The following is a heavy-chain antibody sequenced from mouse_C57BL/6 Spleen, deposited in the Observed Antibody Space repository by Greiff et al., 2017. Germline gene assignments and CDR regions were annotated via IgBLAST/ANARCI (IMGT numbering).Heavy chain of an antibody. D-gene: IGHD1-1*01. CDR2: IWTGGST. V-gene: IGHV2-4*01. Sequence: VKLQESGPGLVQPSQSLSITCTVSGFSLTSYGVHWVRQPPGKGLEWLGVIWTGGSTDYNAAFISRLSISKDNSKSQVFFKMNSLQADDTAIYYCAKSTVVSNVDVWGTGTTVTVSS. CDR3: AKSTVVSNVDV. J-gene: IGHJ1*03. CDR1: GFSLTSYG.